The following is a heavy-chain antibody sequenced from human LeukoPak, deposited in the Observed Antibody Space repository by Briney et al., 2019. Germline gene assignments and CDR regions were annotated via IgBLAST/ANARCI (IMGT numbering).Heavy chain of an antibody. CDR3: ANLEYYYGSGSLDY. CDR2: ISYDGSNK. J-gene: IGHJ4*02. CDR1: GFTFSGYG. Sequence: GGSLGLSCAASGFTFSGYGMHWVRQAPGKGLEGVAVISYDGSNKYYADSVKGRFTISRDNSKNTLYLQMNSLRAEDTAVYYCANLEYYYGSGSLDYWGQGTLVTVSS. V-gene: IGHV3-30*18. D-gene: IGHD3-10*01.